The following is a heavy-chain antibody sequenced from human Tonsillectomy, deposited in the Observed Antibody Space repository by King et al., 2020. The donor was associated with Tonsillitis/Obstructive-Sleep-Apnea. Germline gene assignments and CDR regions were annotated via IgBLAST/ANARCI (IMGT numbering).Heavy chain of an antibody. D-gene: IGHD3-3*01. CDR2: ISGSGGST. V-gene: IGHV3-23*04. Sequence: VQLVESGGGLVQPGGSLRLSCAASGFTFSSYAMSWVRQAPGKGLEWVSAISGSGGSTYYADSVKGRFTISRDNSKNTLYLQMNSLRAEDTAVYYCAKVWYYDFWSGYCNLDYWGQGTLVTVSS. CDR1: GFTFSSYA. J-gene: IGHJ4*02. CDR3: AKVWYYDFWSGYCNLDY.